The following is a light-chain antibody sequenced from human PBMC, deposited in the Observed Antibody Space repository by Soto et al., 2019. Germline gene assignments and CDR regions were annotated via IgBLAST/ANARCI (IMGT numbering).Light chain of an antibody. J-gene: IGKJ1*01. V-gene: IGKV3-15*01. CDR2: GAS. CDR3: QQYNNCPSWT. CDR1: QSVSSN. Sequence: EIVMTQSPATLSVSPGERATLSCRASQSVSSNLAWYQQKPGQAPRLLIYGASTRATGIPARFSGSGSGTEFTLNISSLQSEDFAVYYCQQYNNCPSWTFGQETKVDIK.